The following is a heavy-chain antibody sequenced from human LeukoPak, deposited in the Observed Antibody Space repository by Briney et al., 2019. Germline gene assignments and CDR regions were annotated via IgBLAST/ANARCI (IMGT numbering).Heavy chain of an antibody. D-gene: IGHD2-2*01. Sequence: GASVKVSCKASGGTFNSHVISWVRQAPGQGLEWMGGIIPVFGTANYAQKFQGRVTITTNASTTTAYMEMRSRRSEDTAVYYCARGGGDFIVVVPAAQGEVWFDPWGQGTLVTVSS. V-gene: IGHV1-69*05. CDR1: GGTFNSHV. J-gene: IGHJ5*02. CDR2: IIPVFGTA. CDR3: ARGGGDFIVVVPAAQGEVWFDP.